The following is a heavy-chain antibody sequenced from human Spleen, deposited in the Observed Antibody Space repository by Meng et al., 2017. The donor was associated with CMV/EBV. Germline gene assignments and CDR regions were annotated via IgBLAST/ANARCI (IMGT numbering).Heavy chain of an antibody. CDR2: INPEGSEA. CDR3: ARNGRTGDY. V-gene: IGHV3-7*01. Sequence: ETLSLTCAASAFTFSSRWMSWVRQAPGKGLEWVANINPEGSEAYYLDSVKGRFTISRDNAKNLLLLQMNSLRAEDTAIYYCARNGRTGDYWGQGTLVTVSS. J-gene: IGHJ4*02. D-gene: IGHD1-26*01. CDR1: AFTFSSRW.